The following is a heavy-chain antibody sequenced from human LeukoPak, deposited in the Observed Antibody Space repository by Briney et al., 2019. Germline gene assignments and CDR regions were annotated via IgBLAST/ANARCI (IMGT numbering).Heavy chain of an antibody. D-gene: IGHD2-2*01. CDR2: ISSSSSTI. Sequence: GGSLRLSCAASGFTFSSYSMNWVRQAPGKGLEWVSYISSSSSTIYYADSVKGRFTISRDNAKNSLYLQMNSLRAEDTAVYYCARSQSVHCSSTSCSRGGWFDPWGQGTLVTVSS. CDR1: GFTFSSYS. J-gene: IGHJ5*02. V-gene: IGHV3-48*04. CDR3: ARSQSVHCSSTSCSRGGWFDP.